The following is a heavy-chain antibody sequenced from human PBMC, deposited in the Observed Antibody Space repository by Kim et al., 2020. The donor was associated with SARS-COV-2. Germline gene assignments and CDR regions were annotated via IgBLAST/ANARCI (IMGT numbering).Heavy chain of an antibody. Sequence: SQTLSLTCAISGDSVSSNSAAWNWIRQSPSRGLEWLGRTYYRSKWYTDYAVSVKSRLTINPDTSKNQFSLQLNSVTPEDTAVYYCARALQYSSGWPGNTYWYFDLWGRGTLVTVSS. J-gene: IGHJ2*01. CDR2: TYYRSKWYT. D-gene: IGHD6-19*01. V-gene: IGHV6-1*01. CDR1: GDSVSSNSAA. CDR3: ARALQYSSGWPGNTYWYFDL.